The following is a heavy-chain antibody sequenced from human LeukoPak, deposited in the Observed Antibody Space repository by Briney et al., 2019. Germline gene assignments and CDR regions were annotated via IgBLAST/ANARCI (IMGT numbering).Heavy chain of an antibody. CDR1: GYSISTGYY. CDR3: ATSPWGGDGGFYGY. CDR2: FYHGGST. V-gene: IGHV4-38-2*02. D-gene: IGHD4-17*01. J-gene: IGHJ4*02. Sequence: PSETLSLTCTVSGYSISTGYYWDWIRQPPGKGLEWIGTFYHGGSTYYNPSLKSRVPISVDTSKNPFSLKLSSVTAADTAVYYCATSPWGGDGGFYGYWGQGTLLTVSS.